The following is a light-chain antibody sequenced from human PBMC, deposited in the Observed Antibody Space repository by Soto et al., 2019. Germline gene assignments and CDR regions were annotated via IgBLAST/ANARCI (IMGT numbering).Light chain of an antibody. V-gene: IGKV1-39*01. Sequence: DFQMTQSPSSLSASVGDRVTITCQASQDISDYLNWYQQKPGRAPKLLIYAASSLQSGVPSRFSGSGSGTDFILTISSLQPEDFATYYCQQSYSTPRDFGQGTRLEIK. CDR3: QQSYSTPRD. CDR1: QDISDY. J-gene: IGKJ5*01. CDR2: AAS.